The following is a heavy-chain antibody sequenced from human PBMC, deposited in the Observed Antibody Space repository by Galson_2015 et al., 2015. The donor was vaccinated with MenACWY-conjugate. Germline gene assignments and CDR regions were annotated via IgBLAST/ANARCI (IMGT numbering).Heavy chain of an antibody. CDR2: VVNDARVT. V-gene: IGHV3-23*01. J-gene: IGHJ4*02. D-gene: IGHD1-14*01. Sequence: SLSLSCAASGFTFSTFGMSWGRQAPGTGLEWVAAVVNDARVTYHADSVQGRLTISRDNSKNMLYLDMKSLRAEDTAVYYCAKDRNQGTPEYFDFWGQGSLVTVSS. CDR1: GFTFSTFG. CDR3: AKDRNQGTPEYFDF.